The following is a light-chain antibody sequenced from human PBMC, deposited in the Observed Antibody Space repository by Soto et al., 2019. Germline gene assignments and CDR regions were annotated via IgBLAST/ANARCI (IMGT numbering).Light chain of an antibody. CDR2: DAS. J-gene: IGKJ4*01. V-gene: IGKV1-5*01. CDR1: QSISNW. Sequence: DIQMTQSPSTLSAPVGDRVTITCRASQSISNWLAWYQQKPGKAPKLLIYDASSLESGVPSRFSGSGSGTEFTLTISSLQPDDFATYYCQQYNSFLTFGGGTKVDIK. CDR3: QQYNSFLT.